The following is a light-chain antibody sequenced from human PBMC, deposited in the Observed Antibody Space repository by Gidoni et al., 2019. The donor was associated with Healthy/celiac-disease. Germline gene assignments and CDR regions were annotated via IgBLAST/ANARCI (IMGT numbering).Light chain of an antibody. CDR3: SSYAGSNNSDVV. CDR1: SSDVGGYNY. Sequence: QSALTQPPSASGSPGQSVTISCTGTSSDVGGYNYVPWYQQHPGKAPKLMIYEVSKRPSGVPDRFSGSKSGNTASLTVSGLQAEDEADYYCSSYAGSNNSDVVFGGGTKLTVL. J-gene: IGLJ2*01. CDR2: EVS. V-gene: IGLV2-8*01.